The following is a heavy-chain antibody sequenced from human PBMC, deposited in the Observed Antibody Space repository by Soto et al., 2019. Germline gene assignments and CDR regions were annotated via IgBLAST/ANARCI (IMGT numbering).Heavy chain of an antibody. V-gene: IGHV4-31*03. D-gene: IGHD2-15*01. J-gene: IGHJ5*02. CDR2: IYYSGTT. CDR1: GGSINNDGSF. CDR3: ARETKTYCPGGSCNWFDP. Sequence: QVQLQESGPRLVKPSQTLSLTCSVSGGSINNDGSFWAWIRQSPGKGLEWIGYIYYSGTTYYNPSLRSRLSISVGTSKNQFSLKLTSVTAADTALYYCARETKTYCPGGSCNWFDPWGQGILVSVSS.